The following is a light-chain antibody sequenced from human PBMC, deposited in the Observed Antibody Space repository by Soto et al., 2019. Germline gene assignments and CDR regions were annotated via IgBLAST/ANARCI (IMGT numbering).Light chain of an antibody. CDR2: AAS. V-gene: IGKV1-39*01. CDR1: QTISTH. CDR3: QQSLTIPYT. J-gene: IGKJ2*01. Sequence: DIQMTQSPSSLSASVGDRVTITCRASQTISTHLNWYQQKPGKAPKLLIYAASTLQSGVPSRFSGSGSGTDFTLTINRLKPDHFATYYCQQSLTIPYTFGQGTKMEIK.